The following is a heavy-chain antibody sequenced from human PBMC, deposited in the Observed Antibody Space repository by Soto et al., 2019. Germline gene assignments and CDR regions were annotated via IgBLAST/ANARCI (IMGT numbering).Heavy chain of an antibody. CDR1: GESISSRGYY. CDR3: ARQRPSVVTQANFD. CDR2: IYYIGST. D-gene: IGHD2-21*02. Sequence: SETLSLTGTVTGESISSRGYYWGWIRQAPGKGLEWSGSIYYIGSTYNNPSLRSRLSMSIDTSKDQFSVKLKSVTAADTALYFCARQRPSVVTQANFD. J-gene: IGHJ4*01. V-gene: IGHV4-39*01.